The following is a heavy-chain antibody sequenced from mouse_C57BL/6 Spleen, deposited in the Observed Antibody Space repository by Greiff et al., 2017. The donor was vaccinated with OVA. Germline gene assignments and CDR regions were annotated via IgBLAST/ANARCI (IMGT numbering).Heavy chain of an antibody. D-gene: IGHD2-2*01. CDR1: GYTFTGYW. CDR3: ARGGVTPYYFDY. Sequence: QVQLQQPGAELVKPGASVKMSCKASGYTFTGYWITWVKQRPGQGLEWIGDIYPGSGSTNYNEKFKSKATLTVDTSSSTAYMQLSSLTSEDSAVYYCARGGVTPYYFDYWGQGTTLTVSS. CDR2: IYPGSGST. V-gene: IGHV1-55*01. J-gene: IGHJ2*01.